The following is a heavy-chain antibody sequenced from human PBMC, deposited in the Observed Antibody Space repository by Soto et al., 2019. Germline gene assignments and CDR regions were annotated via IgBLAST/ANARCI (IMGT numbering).Heavy chain of an antibody. Sequence: SETLSLTCAVYGGSFSGNFWTWIRQPPGKGLEWIGEINYTGSTNYSPSLKSRVTMSLDTSNNQFSLRLSSVTAADTAVYYCAGGRAAGGRIPDYWGQGTLVTVSS. J-gene: IGHJ4*02. CDR3: AGGRAAGGRIPDY. CDR2: INYTGST. D-gene: IGHD1-26*01. V-gene: IGHV4-34*01. CDR1: GGSFSGNF.